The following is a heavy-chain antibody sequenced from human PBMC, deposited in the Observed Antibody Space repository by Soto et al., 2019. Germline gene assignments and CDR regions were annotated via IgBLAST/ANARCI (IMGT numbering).Heavy chain of an antibody. J-gene: IGHJ4*02. CDR2: ISNSGGST. D-gene: IGHD3-22*01. Sequence: GSLRLSCAASGFTFSSYAMSWVRQAPGKGLEWVSVISNSGGSTYNADSVKGRFTMSRDNSKNTLYLQMNSLRAEDTAIYYCAKVGSSGYYWLDYWGQGT. CDR1: GFTFSSYA. V-gene: IGHV3-23*01. CDR3: AKVGSSGYYWLDY.